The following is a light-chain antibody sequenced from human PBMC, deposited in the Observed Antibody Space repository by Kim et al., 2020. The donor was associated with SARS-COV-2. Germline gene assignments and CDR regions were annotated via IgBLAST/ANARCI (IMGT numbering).Light chain of an antibody. V-gene: IGLV2-14*01. CDR3: SSYIRGSTNYV. CDR2: EVS. CDR1: SSDVGGYKY. J-gene: IGLJ1*01. Sequence: QSITSSCTGTSSDVGGYKYVSWYQQHPGKAPKLVIYEVSNRPSGVSNRFSGSKSVNTASLTISGLQAEDEADYYCSSYIRGSTNYVFGTGTKVTVL.